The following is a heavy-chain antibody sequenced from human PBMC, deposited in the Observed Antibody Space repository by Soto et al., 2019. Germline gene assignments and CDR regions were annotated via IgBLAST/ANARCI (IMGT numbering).Heavy chain of an antibody. D-gene: IGHD3-22*01. CDR1: GGSISSGDYY. V-gene: IGHV4-30-4*01. CDR3: ARYYDSSGYYDN. Sequence: SETLSLTCTVSGGSISSGDYYWSWIRQPPGKGLEWIGYIYYSGSTYYNPSLKSRVTISVDTSKNQFSLKLSSVTAADPAVYYCARYYDSSGYYDNWGQGTLVTVS. J-gene: IGHJ4*02. CDR2: IYYSGST.